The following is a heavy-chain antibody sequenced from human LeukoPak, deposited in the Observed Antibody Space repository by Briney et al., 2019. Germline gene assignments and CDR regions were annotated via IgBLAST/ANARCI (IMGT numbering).Heavy chain of an antibody. CDR1: GYTFTGYY. J-gene: IGHJ3*02. V-gene: IGHV1-2*02. D-gene: IGHD6-19*01. Sequence: RASVKVSCKASGYTFTGYYMHWVRQPPAQGLEWMGWINPNSGGTNYAQKFQGRVTMTRDTSISTAYMELSRLRSDDTAVYYCAAVAGLGNAFDIWGQGTMVTVSS. CDR3: AAVAGLGNAFDI. CDR2: INPNSGGT.